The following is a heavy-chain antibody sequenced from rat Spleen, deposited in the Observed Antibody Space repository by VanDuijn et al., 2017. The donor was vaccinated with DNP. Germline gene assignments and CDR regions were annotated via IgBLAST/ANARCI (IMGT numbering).Heavy chain of an antibody. CDR1: GFTFSDYA. D-gene: IGHD5-1*01. Sequence: EVQLVESGGGPVQPGRSLKLSCAASGFTFSDYAMAWVRQAPKKGLEGVATIIYDGSSTYYRDSVKGRLTISRDKAKSSLYLQMDSLRSEDTSTYYCAKVGSPGYFDYWGQGVMVTVSS. J-gene: IGHJ2*01. V-gene: IGHV5-17*01. CDR3: AKVGSPGYFDY. CDR2: IIYDGSST.